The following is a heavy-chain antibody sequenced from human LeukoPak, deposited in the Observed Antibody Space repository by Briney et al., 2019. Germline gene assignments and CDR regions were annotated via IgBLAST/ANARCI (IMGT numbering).Heavy chain of an antibody. V-gene: IGHV4-61*05. CDR3: ARVGPRSLYSSGWPQYYFDY. CDR2: IYYSGST. Sequence: SETLSLTCTVSGDSIGSSTYYWGWIRQPPGKGLEWIGYIYYSGSTNYNPSLKSRVTISVDTSKNQFSLKLSSVTAADTAVYYCARVGPRSLYSSGWPQYYFDYWGQGTLVTVSS. D-gene: IGHD6-19*01. CDR1: GDSIGSSTYY. J-gene: IGHJ4*02.